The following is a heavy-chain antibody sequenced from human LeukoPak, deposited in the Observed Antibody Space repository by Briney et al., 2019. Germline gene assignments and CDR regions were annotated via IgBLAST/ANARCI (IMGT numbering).Heavy chain of an antibody. J-gene: IGHJ3*02. CDR3: AREMATIVNAFDI. CDR1: GLTFSDYY. Sequence: GGSLRLSCAATGLTFSDYYMSLIRQAPGKGLEWVSYISSSGSTIYYADSVKGRFTISRDNAKNSLYLQMNSLRAEDTAVYYCAREMATIVNAFDIWGQGTMVTVSS. CDR2: ISSSGSTI. D-gene: IGHD5-12*01. V-gene: IGHV3-11*01.